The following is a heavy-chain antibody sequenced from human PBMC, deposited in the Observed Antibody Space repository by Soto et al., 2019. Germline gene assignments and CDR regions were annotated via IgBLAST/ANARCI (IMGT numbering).Heavy chain of an antibody. J-gene: IGHJ4*01. CDR2: INHSGSA. Sequence: SETLSLTCDVYGGSFSGYIWTWIRQTPGKGLQWIGQINHSGSANYNPSLKSRVTISVDTSKNQISLKLDSVTAADTAVYYCASIWFGDFDYWGHGTLVTVS. D-gene: IGHD3-10*01. CDR3: ASIWFGDFDY. V-gene: IGHV4-34*01. CDR1: GGSFSGYI.